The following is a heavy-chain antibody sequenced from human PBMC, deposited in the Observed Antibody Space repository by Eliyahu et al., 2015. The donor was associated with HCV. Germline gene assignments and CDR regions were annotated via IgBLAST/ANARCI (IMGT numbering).Heavy chain of an antibody. J-gene: IGHJ3*02. D-gene: IGHD3-22*01. V-gene: IGHV4-39*01. CDR2: XYYXGST. CDR1: GGSISSSSYY. Sequence: QLQLQESGPGLVKPSETLSLTCTVSGGSISSSSYYWGWIRQPPGKGLEWIGSXYYXGSTYYNPSLKSRATISVDTSKNQFSLKLSSVTAADTAVYYCARYDNTYYYDSSGHTAFDIWGQGTMVTVSS. CDR3: ARYDNTYYYDSSGHTAFDI.